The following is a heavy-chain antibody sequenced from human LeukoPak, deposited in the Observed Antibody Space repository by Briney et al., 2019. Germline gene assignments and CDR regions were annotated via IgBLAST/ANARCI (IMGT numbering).Heavy chain of an antibody. CDR2: ISSSSSYI. CDR1: GFTFSSHS. Sequence: SGGSLRLSCAASGFTFSSHSMNWVRQAPGKGLEWVSSISSSSSYIYYADSVKGRFTISRDNAKNSLYLQMNSLRAEDTAVYYCARVKYYYGSGSYYTHLIFDYWGQGTLVTVSS. V-gene: IGHV3-21*01. J-gene: IGHJ4*02. CDR3: ARVKYYYGSGSYYTHLIFDY. D-gene: IGHD3-10*01.